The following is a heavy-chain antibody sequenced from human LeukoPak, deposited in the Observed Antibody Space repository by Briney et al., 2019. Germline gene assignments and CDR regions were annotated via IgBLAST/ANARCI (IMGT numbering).Heavy chain of an antibody. CDR2: ISSSGSYT. J-gene: IGHJ4*02. D-gene: IGHD3-16*01. CDR1: GFTFNDYY. V-gene: IGHV3-11*06. Sequence: GGSLRLSCAASGFTFNDYYTTWIRQAPGKGLEWVSYISSSGSYTKYADSMKGRFTISRNNAKNSLSLQMNSLRAEDTAVYYCARFIWGRPFDYWGQGSLVTVSS. CDR3: ARFIWGRPFDY.